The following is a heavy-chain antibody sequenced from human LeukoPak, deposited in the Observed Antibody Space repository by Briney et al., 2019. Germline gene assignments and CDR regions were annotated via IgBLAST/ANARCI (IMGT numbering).Heavy chain of an antibody. CDR3: ARVTGYRIEDYFDY. V-gene: IGHV4-39*07. CDR2: IYYSGST. J-gene: IGHJ4*02. D-gene: IGHD6-13*01. CDR1: GDSISSSSYY. Sequence: SETLSLTCTVSGDSISSSSYYWGWIRQPPGKGLEWLGNIYYSGSTYYNPSLKSRVTISVETSKNEFSLKLRSVTAADRAVYYCARVTGYRIEDYFDYWGQGTLVTVSS.